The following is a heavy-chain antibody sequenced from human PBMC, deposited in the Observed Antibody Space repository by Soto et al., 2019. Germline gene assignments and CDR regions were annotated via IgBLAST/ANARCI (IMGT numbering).Heavy chain of an antibody. CDR1: GFSLTTRGVG. V-gene: IGHV2-5*02. J-gene: IGHJ5*02. D-gene: IGHD3-16*01. CDR3: AHSPNYYQYDWFDP. Sequence: QITLKESGHTLVKPTQTLTLTCTFSGFSLTTRGVGVGWIRQPPGKALECLALIYWDDDKRYSPSLQSRLSITKDTSKHQVVLTMTNVDPVDTATYYCAHSPNYYQYDWFDPWGQGTLVSVSS. CDR2: IYWDDDK.